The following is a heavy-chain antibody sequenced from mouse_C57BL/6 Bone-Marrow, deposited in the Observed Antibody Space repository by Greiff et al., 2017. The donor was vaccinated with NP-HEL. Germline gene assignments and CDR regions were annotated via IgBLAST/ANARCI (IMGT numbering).Heavy chain of an antibody. CDR2: INPSDGGT. Sequence: QVQLQQSGPELVKPGASVKLSCKASGYTFTSYDIHWVKQRPGQGLEWIGWINPSDGGTKYNEQFKGKATLTVDPSSSTAYMELHSLTSDDSAVYFCARGCYYFDYWGQGTTLTVSS. V-gene: IGHV1-85*01. CDR1: GYTFTSYD. J-gene: IGHJ2*01. CDR3: ARGCYYFDY.